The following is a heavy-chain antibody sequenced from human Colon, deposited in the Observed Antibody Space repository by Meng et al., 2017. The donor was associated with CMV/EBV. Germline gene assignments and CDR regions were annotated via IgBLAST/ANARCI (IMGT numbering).Heavy chain of an antibody. CDR1: GYTFTGYY. J-gene: IGHJ6*02. CDR2: INPNSGGT. V-gene: IGHV1-2*02. Sequence: ASVKVSCKASGYTFTGYYMHWVRQAPGQGLEWMGWINPNSGGTNYAQKFQGRVTMTRDTSISTVYMELSRLRSDDTAVYYCARHCSSTSCQPYYYGMDVWGQGTTVTVSS. D-gene: IGHD2-2*01. CDR3: ARHCSSTSCQPYYYGMDV.